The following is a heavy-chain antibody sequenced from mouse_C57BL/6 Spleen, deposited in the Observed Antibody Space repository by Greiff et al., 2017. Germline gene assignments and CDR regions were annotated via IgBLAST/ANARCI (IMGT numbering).Heavy chain of an antibody. CDR3: AIEGLYYYGSYYAMDY. CDR2: IHPSDSDT. D-gene: IGHD1-1*01. Sequence: QVQLQQPGAELVKPGASVKVSCKASGYTFTSYWMHWVKQRPGQGLEWIGRIHPSDSDTNYNQKFKGKATLTVDKSSSTAYMQLSSLTSEDSEVYYCAIEGLYYYGSYYAMDYWGQGTSVTVSS. J-gene: IGHJ4*01. CDR1: GYTFTSYW. V-gene: IGHV1-74*01.